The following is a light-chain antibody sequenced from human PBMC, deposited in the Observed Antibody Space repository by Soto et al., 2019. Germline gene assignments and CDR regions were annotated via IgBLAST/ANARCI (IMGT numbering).Light chain of an antibody. CDR1: SSDVGSYNL. CDR2: EGS. V-gene: IGLV2-23*01. J-gene: IGLJ2*01. CDR3: CSYAGSSTLV. Sequence: QSALTQPASVSGSPGQSITISCTGTSSDVGSYNLVSWYQQHPGKAPKLMIYEGSKRPSGVSNRFSGSKSGNTASLTISGLAAEDEADYCCCSYAGSSTLVFGGGTKLTVL.